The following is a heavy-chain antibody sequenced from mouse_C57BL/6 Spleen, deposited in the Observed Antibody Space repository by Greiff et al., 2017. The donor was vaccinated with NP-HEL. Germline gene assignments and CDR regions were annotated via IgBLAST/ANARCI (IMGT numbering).Heavy chain of an antibody. V-gene: IGHV1-81*01. CDR1: GYTFTSYG. J-gene: IGHJ1*03. CDR3: ARLYYGSSPWYFDV. CDR2: IYPRSGNT. D-gene: IGHD1-1*01. Sequence: VQLQQSGAELARPGASVKLSCKASGYTFTSYGISWVKQRTGQGLEWIGEIYPRSGNTYYNEKFKGKATLTADKSSSTAYMELRILTSEDSAVYFCARLYYGSSPWYFDVWGTGTTVTVSS.